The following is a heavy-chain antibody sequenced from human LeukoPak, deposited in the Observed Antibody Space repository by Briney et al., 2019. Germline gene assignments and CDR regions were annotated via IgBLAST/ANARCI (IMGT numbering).Heavy chain of an antibody. Sequence: GGSLRLSCAASGFTFDDYAMHWVRQAPGKGLEWVAVISYDGSNKYYADSVKGRFTISRDNSKNTLYLQMNSLRAEDTAVYYCARDVVQSYFDYWGQGTLVTVSS. CDR2: ISYDGSNK. J-gene: IGHJ4*02. V-gene: IGHV3-30*04. CDR3: ARDVVQSYFDY. CDR1: GFTFDDYA.